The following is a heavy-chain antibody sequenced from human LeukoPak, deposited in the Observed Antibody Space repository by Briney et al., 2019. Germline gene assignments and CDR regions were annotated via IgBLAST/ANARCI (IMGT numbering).Heavy chain of an antibody. J-gene: IGHJ6*03. CDR2: IIPIFGTA. Sequence: SVKVSCKASGGTFSSYAISWVRQAPGQGLEWMGRIIPIFGTANYAQKFQGRVTITTDESTSTAYMELSSLRSEDTAVYYCARGMGQSARIGYYYYYMDVWGKGTMVTVSS. CDR1: GGTFSSYA. CDR3: ARGMGQSARIGYYYYYMDV. D-gene: IGHD1-26*01. V-gene: IGHV1-69*05.